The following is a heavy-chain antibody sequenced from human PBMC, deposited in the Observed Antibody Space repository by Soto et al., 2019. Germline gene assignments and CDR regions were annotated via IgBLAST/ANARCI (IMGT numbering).Heavy chain of an antibody. Sequence: GASVKVSCKASGYTFTSYYMHWVRQAPGQGLEWMGIINPSGGSTSYAQKFQGRVTMTRDTSTSTVYMELSSLRSEDTAVYYCARPLAYCGGDCWGSFDYWGQGTLVTVSS. D-gene: IGHD2-21*02. CDR1: GYTFTSYY. V-gene: IGHV1-46*01. CDR2: INPSGGST. CDR3: ARPLAYCGGDCWGSFDY. J-gene: IGHJ4*02.